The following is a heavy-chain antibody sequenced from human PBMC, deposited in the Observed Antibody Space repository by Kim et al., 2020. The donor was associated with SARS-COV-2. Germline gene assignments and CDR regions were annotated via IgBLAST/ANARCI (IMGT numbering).Heavy chain of an antibody. J-gene: IGHJ2*01. CDR1: GGSFSGYY. CDR3: ASILSHTPGWGGVYCYL. V-gene: IGHV4-34*01. CDR2: INHSGRT. Sequence: SETLSLTCAVYGGSFSGYYWSWIRQPPGKGLEWIGEINHSGRTNYNPSLKSRVTISVDTSKNQFSLKLTSVTAADTAVYYCASILSHTPGWGGVYCYLW. D-gene: IGHD3-10*01.